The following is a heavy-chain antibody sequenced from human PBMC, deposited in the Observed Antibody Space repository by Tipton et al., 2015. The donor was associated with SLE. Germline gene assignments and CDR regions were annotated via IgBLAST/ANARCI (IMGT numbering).Heavy chain of an antibody. CDR2: ISAYNGNT. J-gene: IGHJ6*03. CDR1: GYTFTSYG. V-gene: IGHV1-18*04. Sequence: QVQLVQSGAEVKKPGASVKVSCKASGYTFTSYGISWVRQAPGQGLEWMGWISAYNGNTNYAQKLQGRVTMTTDTSTSTAYMELRSLRSDDTAVYYCAREGDYDSIVMKDYYMDVWGKGTTVTVSS. CDR3: AREGDYDSIVMKDYYMDV. D-gene: IGHD3-22*01.